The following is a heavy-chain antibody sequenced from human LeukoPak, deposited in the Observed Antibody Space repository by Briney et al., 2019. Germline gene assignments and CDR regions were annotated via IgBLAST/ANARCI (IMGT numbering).Heavy chain of an antibody. CDR1: GFTFSNSW. CDR3: ARGTDGYNYDQTYYFGY. CDR2: IKPDGTEQ. V-gene: IGHV3-7*01. Sequence: GGSLRLSCAASGFTFSNSWMTWVRQAPEKGLESVARIKPDGTEQYHVDSVKGRFTISRDNDKNSLYLQMNSLRAEDTAVYYCARGTDGYNYDQTYYFGYWGQGTLVTVSS. J-gene: IGHJ4*02. D-gene: IGHD5-24*01.